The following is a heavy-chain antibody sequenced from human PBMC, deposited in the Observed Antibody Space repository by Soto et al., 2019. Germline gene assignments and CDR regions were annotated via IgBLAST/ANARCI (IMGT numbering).Heavy chain of an antibody. CDR1: GFAFSSYS. CDR2: ISSSSSYI. CDR3: ARVDYGSVHYYYYMDV. D-gene: IGHD3-10*01. J-gene: IGHJ6*03. V-gene: IGHV3-21*01. Sequence: GGSLRLSCAASGFAFSSYSMNWVRQAPGKGLEWVSSISSSSSYIYYADSVKGRFTISRDNAKNSLYLQMNSLRAEDTAVYYCARVDYGSVHYYYYMDVWGKGTTVTVSS.